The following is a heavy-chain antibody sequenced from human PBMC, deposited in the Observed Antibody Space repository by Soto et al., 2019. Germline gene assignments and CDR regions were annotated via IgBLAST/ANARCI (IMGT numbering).Heavy chain of an antibody. J-gene: IGHJ6*03. CDR3: ARDLSWGSNWYYYMDV. Sequence: EVQLVESGGGLVQPGGSLRLSCATSGFILSDCAMNWVSQAPGKGLEWVSYISSCSSVIDYADSVKGRFTVSRENARYSLYLQMNNLRAEYTAVYYCARDLSWGSNWYYYMDVWGKGTTVTVSS. D-gene: IGHD7-27*01. V-gene: IGHV3-48*01. CDR2: ISSCSSVI. CDR1: GFILSDCA.